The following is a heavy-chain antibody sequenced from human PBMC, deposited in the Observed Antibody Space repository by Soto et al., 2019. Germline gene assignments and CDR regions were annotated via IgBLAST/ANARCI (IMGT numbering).Heavy chain of an antibody. D-gene: IGHD4-17*01. CDR3: ARSSGDDFFYYGMDV. Sequence: SETLSLTCSVSGASITSYYWSWIRQSAGEGLQWIGRVYARGATNYNPSLKSRVTIPGDTSKNQFSLRLTSVTAADTAVYYCARSSGDDFFYYGMDVWGHGTTVTVSS. CDR2: VYARGAT. J-gene: IGHJ6*02. V-gene: IGHV4-59*10. CDR1: GASITSYY.